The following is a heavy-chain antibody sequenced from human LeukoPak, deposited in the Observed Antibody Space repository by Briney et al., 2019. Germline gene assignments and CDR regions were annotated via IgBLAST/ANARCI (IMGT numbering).Heavy chain of an antibody. J-gene: IGHJ3*02. CDR1: GFTLSTYW. D-gene: IGHD2-2*01. Sequence: PGGSLRLSCAASGFTLSTYWMTWVCQAPGKGLEWVANIRQDGSEKYYVDSVEGRFTISRDNAKKSLFLQMNSLRAEDTAVYYCARDMRGDGFDIWGRGTMVTVSS. CDR2: IRQDGSEK. V-gene: IGHV3-7*04. CDR3: ARDMRGDGFDI.